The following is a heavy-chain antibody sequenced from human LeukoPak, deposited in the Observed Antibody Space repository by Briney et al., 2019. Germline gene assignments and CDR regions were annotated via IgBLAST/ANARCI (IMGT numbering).Heavy chain of an antibody. CDR2: IYHSGST. CDR1: GGSISGGGYS. CDR3: ARGRITIFGVDFDY. J-gene: IGHJ4*02. Sequence: NPSETLSLTCAVSGGSISGGGYSWSWIRQPPGKGLEWIGYIYHSGSTYYNPSLKSRVTISVDRSKNQFSLKLSSVTAADTAVYYCARGRITIFGVDFDYWGQGTLVTVSS. D-gene: IGHD3-3*01. V-gene: IGHV4-30-2*01.